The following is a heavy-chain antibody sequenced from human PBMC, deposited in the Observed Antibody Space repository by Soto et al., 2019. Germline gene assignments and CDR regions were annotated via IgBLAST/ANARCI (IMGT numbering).Heavy chain of an antibody. J-gene: IGHJ5*02. CDR3: ARGVTMVRGVSMGSWFDH. Sequence: PSETLSLTCTVSGGSISSYYWSLIRQPPGKGLEWIGYIYCSGSTNYNPSLKSRVTISVDTSKNQFSLKLSSVTAADTAVYYCARGVTMVRGVSMGSWFDHWGQGTLVTGSS. CDR1: GGSISSYY. CDR2: IYCSGST. D-gene: IGHD3-10*01. V-gene: IGHV4-59*01.